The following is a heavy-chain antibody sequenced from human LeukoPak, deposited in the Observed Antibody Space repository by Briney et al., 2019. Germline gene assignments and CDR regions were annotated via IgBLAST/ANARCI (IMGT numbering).Heavy chain of an antibody. Sequence: GGSLRLSCAASRFTVSSNYMSWVRQAPGKGLEWVSVIYSGGSTYYADSVKGRFTISRDNSKNTLYLQMNSLRAEDTAVYYCARAEQLLLGYWGQGTLVTVSS. V-gene: IGHV3-66*02. CDR3: ARAEQLLLGY. D-gene: IGHD6-6*01. J-gene: IGHJ4*02. CDR1: RFTVSSNY. CDR2: IYSGGST.